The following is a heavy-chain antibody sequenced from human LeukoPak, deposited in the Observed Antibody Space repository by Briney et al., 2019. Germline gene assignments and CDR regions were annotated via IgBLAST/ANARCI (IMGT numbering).Heavy chain of an antibody. D-gene: IGHD3-22*01. V-gene: IGHV3-48*03. CDR2: ISSSGSTI. J-gene: IGHJ4*02. Sequence: PGGSLRLSCAASGFTLSSYEMNWVRQAPGKGLEWVSYISSSGSTIYYADSVKGRFTISRGNAKNSLYLQMNSLRAEDTAVYYCARGLNPTYYYDSSGLDYWGQGTLVTVSS. CDR3: ARGLNPTYYYDSSGLDY. CDR1: GFTLSSYE.